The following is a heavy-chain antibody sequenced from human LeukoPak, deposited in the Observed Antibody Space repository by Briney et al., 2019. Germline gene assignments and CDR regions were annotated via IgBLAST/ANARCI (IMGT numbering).Heavy chain of an antibody. Sequence: GGSLTLSCAASGFGFSNFWMHWVRQAPGKGLVWVSRIKTDGTTTVYADSVKGRFTISRDNSKNTLYLQMNSLRAEDTAVYYCAKGEGSYGVYFDYWGQGTLVTVSS. CDR2: IKTDGTTT. V-gene: IGHV3-74*01. J-gene: IGHJ4*02. CDR3: AKGEGSYGVYFDY. CDR1: GFGFSNFW. D-gene: IGHD1-26*01.